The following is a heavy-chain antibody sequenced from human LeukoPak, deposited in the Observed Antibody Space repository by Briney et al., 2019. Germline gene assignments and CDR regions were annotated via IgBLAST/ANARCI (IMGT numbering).Heavy chain of an antibody. CDR3: TRRGSGGSYLGPYDAFDI. J-gene: IGHJ3*02. V-gene: IGHV3-73*01. CDR1: GFTFSGSA. D-gene: IGHD1-26*01. CDR2: IRSKANSYAT. Sequence: GGSLRLSCAASGFTFSGSAMHWVRQASGKGLEWVGRIRSKANSYATAYAASVKGRFTISRDDSKNTAYLQMNSPKTEDTAVYYCTRRGSGGSYLGPYDAFDIWGQGTMVTVSS.